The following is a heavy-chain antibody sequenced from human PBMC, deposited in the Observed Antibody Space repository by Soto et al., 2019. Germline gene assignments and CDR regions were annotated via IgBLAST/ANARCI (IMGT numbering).Heavy chain of an antibody. D-gene: IGHD1-1*01. V-gene: IGHV1-18*03. CDR3: ARGRYGDY. CDR1: GYGFTTYG. Sequence: QVRLVQSGAEVKKPGASVKVSCKGSGYGFTTYGITWVRQAPGQGLEWMAWISAHNGNTNYAQKLQGRVTVTRDTSTSTAYMELRSLRSDDMAVYYCARGRYGDYWGQGALVTVSS. CDR2: ISAHNGNT. J-gene: IGHJ4*02.